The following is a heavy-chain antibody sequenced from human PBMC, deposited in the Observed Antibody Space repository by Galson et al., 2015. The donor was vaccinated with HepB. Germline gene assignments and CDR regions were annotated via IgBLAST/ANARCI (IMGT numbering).Heavy chain of an antibody. V-gene: IGHV3-23*01. Sequence: SLRLSCAASGFTFSSYAMSWVRQAPGKGLEWVSAVSGSGGSTYYADSVKGRFTISRDNSKNTLYLQMNSLRAEDTAVYYCAKDGRYYYDSSGYNDYWGQGTLVTVSS. CDR2: VSGSGGST. CDR1: GFTFSSYA. D-gene: IGHD3-22*01. CDR3: AKDGRYYYDSSGYNDY. J-gene: IGHJ4*02.